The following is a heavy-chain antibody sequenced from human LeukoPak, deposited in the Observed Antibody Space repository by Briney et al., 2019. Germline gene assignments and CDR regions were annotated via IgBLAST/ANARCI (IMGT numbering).Heavy chain of an antibody. D-gene: IGHD5-18*01. Sequence: SETLFLTCSVSGDSISTYYWSWIRQPPGKALEWIGYVYYSGSTDYNPSLKSRVTISVDTSKKQFSLNLNSVTAADMAVYYCSASKQLWLRGLFDYWGQGTLVTVSS. CDR1: GDSISTYY. CDR3: SASKQLWLRGLFDY. J-gene: IGHJ4*02. V-gene: IGHV4-59*01. CDR2: VYYSGST.